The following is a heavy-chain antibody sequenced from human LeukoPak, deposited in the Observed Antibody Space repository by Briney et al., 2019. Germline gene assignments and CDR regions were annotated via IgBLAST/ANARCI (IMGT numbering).Heavy chain of an antibody. CDR3: ARDLIWAD. D-gene: IGHD3-16*01. CDR1: GFTVTSNY. CDR2: IYSGGST. J-gene: IGHJ4*02. Sequence: GGSLRLSCAASGFTVTSNYMNWVRQAPGKGLEWVSVIYSGGSTYYADSVKGRFTISRDNSKNTLYLQMNSLRAEDTAVYYCARDLIWADWGQGTLVTVSS. V-gene: IGHV3-66*01.